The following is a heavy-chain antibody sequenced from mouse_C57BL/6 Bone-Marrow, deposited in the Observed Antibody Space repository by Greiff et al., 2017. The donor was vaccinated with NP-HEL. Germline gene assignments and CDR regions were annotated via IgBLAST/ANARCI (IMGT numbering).Heavy chain of an antibody. CDR2: IYPGSGNT. V-gene: IGHV1-76*01. CDR3: ARCITTVVGPTWV. J-gene: IGHJ1*03. CDR1: GYTFTDYY. D-gene: IGHD1-1*01. Sequence: VQRVESGAELVRPGASVKLSCKASGYTFTDYYINWVKQRPGQGLEWIARIYPGSGNTYYNEKFKGKATLTAEKSSSTAYMQLSSLTSEDSAVYFCARCITTVVGPTWVWGTGTTVTVSS.